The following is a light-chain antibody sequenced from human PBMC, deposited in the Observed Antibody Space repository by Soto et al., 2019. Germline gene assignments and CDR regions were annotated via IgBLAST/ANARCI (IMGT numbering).Light chain of an antibody. CDR2: WAS. J-gene: IGKJ4*01. V-gene: IGKV4-1*01. CDR3: QQYYTTPPLN. CDR1: QSLLYSNSKNY. Sequence: DIVMTQSPDSLAVSLGERATINCKSSQSLLYSNSKNYLAWYQQKAGQPPKLLIYWASTRESGVPDRFSGSGSGTDFTLTISSLQAEDVAVYYCQQYYTTPPLNFGGGTKVEIE.